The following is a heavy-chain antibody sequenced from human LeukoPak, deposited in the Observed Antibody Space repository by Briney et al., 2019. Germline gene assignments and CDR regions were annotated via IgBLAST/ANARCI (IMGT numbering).Heavy chain of an antibody. CDR2: ISSSSSYI. CDR1: GFTFSSYS. CDR3: ARESVYYYYGMDV. J-gene: IGHJ6*02. Sequence: KSGGSLRLSCAASGFTFSSYSMNWVRQAPGKGLEWVSSISSSSSYIYYADSVKGRFTISRDNAKNSLYLQMNSLRAEDTAVYYCARESVYYYYGMDVWGQGTTVTVSS. V-gene: IGHV3-21*01.